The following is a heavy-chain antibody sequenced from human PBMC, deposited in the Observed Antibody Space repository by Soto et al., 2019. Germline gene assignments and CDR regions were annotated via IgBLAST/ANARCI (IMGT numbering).Heavy chain of an antibody. V-gene: IGHV3-53*01. CDR3: GRDHPPDRAYYYYGMDV. Sequence: EVQLVQSGGGLIQPGGSLRLSCAASAFTVTSNYMSWVRQAPGKGLEWVSVISSGGSTYYADSVKGRFTISRDTSKNTLFLQMNSLRAEDTAVYYCGRDHPPDRAYYYYGMDVWGQGTTVTVSS. CDR2: ISSGGST. CDR1: AFTVTSNY. J-gene: IGHJ6*02.